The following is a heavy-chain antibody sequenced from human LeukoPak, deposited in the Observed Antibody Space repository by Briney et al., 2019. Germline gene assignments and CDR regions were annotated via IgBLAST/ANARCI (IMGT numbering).Heavy chain of an antibody. CDR2: ISGSGGRT. CDR1: GFTFSSYA. V-gene: IGHV3-23*01. CDR3: AKHKEDYGDSCLDDS. J-gene: IGHJ5*01. D-gene: IGHD4-17*01. Sequence: QPGGSLRLSCAASGFTFSSYAMSWVRQAPGKGLAWVSCISGSGGRTYYADSVKGRFTISRDNSKNTLYLQMSSLRAEDTAVYYCAKHKEDYGDSCLDDSWGQGALVTVSS.